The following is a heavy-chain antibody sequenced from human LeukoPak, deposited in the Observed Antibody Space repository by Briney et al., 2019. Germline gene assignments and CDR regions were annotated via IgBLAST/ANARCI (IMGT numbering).Heavy chain of an antibody. J-gene: IGHJ1*01. D-gene: IGHD2-15*01. CDR1: GYTFTSYD. V-gene: IGHV1-8*01. CDR2: MNPNSGNT. CDR3: ARGPPPYCSGGSCYSFLYFHH. Sequence: GASVKVSCKASGYTFTSYDINWVRQATGQGLEWMGWMNPNSGNTSYAQKFQGRVTMTRDTSISTAYLELTTLRSDDTAVYYCARGPPPYCSGGSCYSFLYFHHWGQGTLVTVSS.